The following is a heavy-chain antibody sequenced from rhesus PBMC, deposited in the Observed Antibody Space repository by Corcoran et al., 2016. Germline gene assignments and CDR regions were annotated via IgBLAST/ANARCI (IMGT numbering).Heavy chain of an antibody. CDR1: GFSLSTSGMG. D-gene: IGHD6-25*01. V-gene: IGHV2-174*02. CDR3: ARSLAAAGTTFFDY. CDR2: IYWDDDK. Sequence: QVTLKESGPALVKPTQTLTLTCTFSGFSLSTSGMGVGWIRQPSRKPLEWLAHIYWDDDKRHSTSLKSRLTISKDTSTNQVVLTMTNMDPMDTATYYCARSLAAAGTTFFDYWGQGVLVTVSS. J-gene: IGHJ4*01.